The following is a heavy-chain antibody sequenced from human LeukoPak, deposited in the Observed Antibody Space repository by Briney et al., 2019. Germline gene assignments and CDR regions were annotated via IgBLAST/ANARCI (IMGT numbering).Heavy chain of an antibody. Sequence: GASVKVSCKASGYTFTSYGISWVRQAPGQGLEWMGWISAYNGNTNYVQKLQGRVTMTTDTSTSTAYMELRSLRSDDTAVYYCTRELPGLLPAAPRGYYFGYWGQGTLVTVSS. CDR2: ISAYNGNT. CDR1: GYTFTSYG. V-gene: IGHV1-18*01. D-gene: IGHD2-2*01. CDR3: TRELPGLLPAAPRGYYFGY. J-gene: IGHJ4*02.